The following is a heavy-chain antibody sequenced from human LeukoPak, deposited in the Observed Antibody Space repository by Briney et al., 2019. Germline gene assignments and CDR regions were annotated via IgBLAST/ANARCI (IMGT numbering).Heavy chain of an antibody. V-gene: IGHV4-59*12. CDR2: IYYSGST. CDR3: ARGSMSGP. J-gene: IGHJ5*02. CDR1: GGSISSYY. Sequence: SETLSLTCTVSGGSISSYYWSWIRQPPGKGLEWIGYIYYSGSTNYNPSLKSRVTMSVDTSKNQFSLKLSSVTAADTAVYYCARGSMSGPWGQGTLVTVSS.